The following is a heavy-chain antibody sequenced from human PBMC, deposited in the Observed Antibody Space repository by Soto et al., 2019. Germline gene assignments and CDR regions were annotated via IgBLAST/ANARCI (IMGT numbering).Heavy chain of an antibody. CDR2: IIPILGIA. CDR1: GGTFTSYT. V-gene: IGHV1-69*02. J-gene: IGHJ4*02. Sequence: ASVEVCWKASGGTFTSYTITWLRQDTGKGLEWMGRIIPILGIANYAQKFQGRVTITADKSTSTAYMELSSLRSEDTAVYYCARATAYCSGGSCYNPNDYWGQGTLVTVSS. D-gene: IGHD2-15*01. CDR3: ARATAYCSGGSCYNPNDY.